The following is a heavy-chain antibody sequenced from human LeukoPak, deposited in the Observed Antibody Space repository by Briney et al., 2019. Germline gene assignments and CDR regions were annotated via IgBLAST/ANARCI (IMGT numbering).Heavy chain of an antibody. CDR2: ISGYNRNI. CDR1: GYTFSSYG. J-gene: IGHJ4*02. Sequence: ASVKVSCKASGYTFSSYGIWWVRQAPGQGLEWMGWISGYNRNIKYAQKFQGRVTMTTDTSTSTAYMELRSLRSDDTAVYYCARVGGYDYVWGSFDYWGQGTLVTVSS. D-gene: IGHD3-16*01. V-gene: IGHV1-18*01. CDR3: ARVGGYDYVWGSFDY.